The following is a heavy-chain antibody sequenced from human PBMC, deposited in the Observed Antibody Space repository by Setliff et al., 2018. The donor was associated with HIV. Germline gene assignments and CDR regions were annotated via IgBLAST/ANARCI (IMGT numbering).Heavy chain of an antibody. D-gene: IGHD3-10*02. J-gene: IGHJ1*01. CDR2: LHSSGDA. Sequence: SETLSLTCSVSGGSVSSSSYYRTWIRQPAGKGLEWIGHLHSSGDAYYGPSLKSRVAMSLDTSKNQFSLRLNSVTAADTAVYYCARESPSMSLDAWGQGTLVTVSS. CDR3: ARESPSMSLDA. CDR1: GGSVSSSSYY. V-gene: IGHV4-61*09.